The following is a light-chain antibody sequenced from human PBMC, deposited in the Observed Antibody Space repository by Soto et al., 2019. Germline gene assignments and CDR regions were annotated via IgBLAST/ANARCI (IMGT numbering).Light chain of an antibody. CDR3: QQRRNWPLT. CDR2: GAS. V-gene: IGKV3-11*01. J-gene: IGKJ4*01. CDR1: QNISSY. Sequence: IVLTQSPATLSLSPGKRATLSCRAGQNISSYLIWYQQKPGQAPRLLIYGASSRATGIPDRFSGSGSGTDFTLTISSLEPEDFAVYYCQQRRNWPLTFGGGTKVDIK.